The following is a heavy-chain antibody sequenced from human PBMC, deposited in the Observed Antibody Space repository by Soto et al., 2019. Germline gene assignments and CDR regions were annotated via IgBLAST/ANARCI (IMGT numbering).Heavy chain of an antibody. CDR1: GCTFSSYA. CDR3: AIGGSLIVDNRWFEP. D-gene: IGHD1-26*01. V-gene: IGHV1-69*13. CDR2: IIPIFGTA. Sequence: GASVKVSCKACGCTFSSYAISWVRQAPGQGLEWMGGIIPIFGTANYAQKFQGRVTITADESTSTAYMELSSLRSEDTAVYYCAIGGSLIVDNRWFEPWGQGTLVTLSS. J-gene: IGHJ5*02.